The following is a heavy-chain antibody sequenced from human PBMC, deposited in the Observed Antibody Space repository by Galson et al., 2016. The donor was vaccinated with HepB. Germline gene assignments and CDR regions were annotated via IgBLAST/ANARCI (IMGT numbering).Heavy chain of an antibody. V-gene: IGHV3-23*01. Sequence: SLRLSCAASGFTFSSYAMSWVRQAPGKGLEWVSGISGSGGDINYADSVRGRFTISRDNSKNMLHLQMNSLRAEDTAVYYCAKDSRLRFLEWLSSYYFDSWGQGTLATVSS. J-gene: IGHJ4*02. D-gene: IGHD3-3*01. CDR1: GFTFSSYA. CDR2: ISGSGGDI. CDR3: AKDSRLRFLEWLSSYYFDS.